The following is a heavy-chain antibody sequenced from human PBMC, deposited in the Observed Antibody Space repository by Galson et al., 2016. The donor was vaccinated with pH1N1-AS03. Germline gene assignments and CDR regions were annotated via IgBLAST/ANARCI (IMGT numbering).Heavy chain of an antibody. D-gene: IGHD4-23*01. CDR2: INPDTSNT. Sequence: SVKVSCKASGYTFSDYYLHWVRQAPGQGLEWMGWINPDTSNTDFAQKFQGRVTMTRDRSISTGYMELSRLQSDDTAVYYCARAKGNSKVWGSWGQGSLVTVSS. CDR3: ARAKGNSKVWGS. CDR1: GYTFSDYY. V-gene: IGHV1-2*02. J-gene: IGHJ5*02.